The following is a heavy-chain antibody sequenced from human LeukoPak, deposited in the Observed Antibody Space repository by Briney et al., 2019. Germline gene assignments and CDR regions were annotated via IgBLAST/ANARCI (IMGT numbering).Heavy chain of an antibody. V-gene: IGHV4-39*01. J-gene: IGHJ5*02. CDR3: ARQFSSGWPWFDP. Sequence: SETLSLTCTVSGGSISSAGYYWGWSRQPPGKGVEWIGTIYYSGSTYYNPSLKSRVAISADTSKNQFSLKLSSVTAADAAVYHCARQFSSGWPWFDPWGQGTLVTVSS. D-gene: IGHD6-19*01. CDR1: GGSISSAGYY. CDR2: IYYSGST.